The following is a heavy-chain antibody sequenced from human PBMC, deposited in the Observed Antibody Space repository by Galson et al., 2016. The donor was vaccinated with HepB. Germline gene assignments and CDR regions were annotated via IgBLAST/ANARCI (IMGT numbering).Heavy chain of an antibody. CDR2: ISYDGSNK. CDR1: GFTFSPYP. CDR3: ARGELERGNNFDY. J-gene: IGHJ4*02. V-gene: IGHV3-30-3*01. Sequence: SLRLSCAASGFTFSPYPMHWVRQAPGKVLEWVAVISYDGSNKYYADSVKGRFTISRDNSKNTLYLEMSSLRPEDTAVYYCARGELERGNNFDYWGQGTLVTVS. D-gene: IGHD1-1*01.